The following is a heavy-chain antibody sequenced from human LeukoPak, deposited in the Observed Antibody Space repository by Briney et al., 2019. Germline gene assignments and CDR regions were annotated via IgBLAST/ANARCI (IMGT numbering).Heavy chain of an antibody. CDR2: IYPGDSDT. CDR3: GRVVTPGYYYYYYMDV. V-gene: IGHV5-51*01. Sequence: GESLKISCKGSGYSFTSYWIGWVRQMPGKGLEWVGIIYPGDSDTRYSPFFQGQVTISADQSISTAYLQWSSLKASDTAMYYCGRVVTPGYYYYYYMDVWGKGTTVTVSS. J-gene: IGHJ6*03. CDR1: GYSFTSYW. D-gene: IGHD3-22*01.